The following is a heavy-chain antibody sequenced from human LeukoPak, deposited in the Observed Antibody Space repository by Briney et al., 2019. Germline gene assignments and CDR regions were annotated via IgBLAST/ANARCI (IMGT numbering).Heavy chain of an antibody. D-gene: IGHD6-13*01. J-gene: IGHJ4*02. CDR1: GFTFSDYW. CDR3: ARDGTAAGLYFDL. V-gene: IGHV3-7*01. CDR2: IRQDGGEK. Sequence: GGSLRLSCAVSGFTFSDYWMNWVRQAPGTGLEWVASIRQDGGEKSYVDSVKGRLTISRDNTKHSLYLQMSSLRAEDTGVYYCARDGTAAGLYFDLWGQGTLVTVSS.